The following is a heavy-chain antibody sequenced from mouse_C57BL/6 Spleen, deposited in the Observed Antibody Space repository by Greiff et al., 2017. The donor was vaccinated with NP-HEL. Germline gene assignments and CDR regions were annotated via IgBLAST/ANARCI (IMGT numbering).Heavy chain of an antibody. CDR3: ARAGTTVVGDY. CDR2: ISDGGSYT. D-gene: IGHD1-1*01. V-gene: IGHV5-4*01. J-gene: IGHJ4*01. CDR1: GFTFSSYA. Sequence: EVQGVESGGGLVKPGGSLKLSCAASGFTFSSYAMSWVRQTPEKRLEWVATISDGGSYTYYPDNVKGRFTISRDNAKNNLYLQMSHLKSEDTAMYYCARAGTTVVGDYWGQGTSVTVSS.